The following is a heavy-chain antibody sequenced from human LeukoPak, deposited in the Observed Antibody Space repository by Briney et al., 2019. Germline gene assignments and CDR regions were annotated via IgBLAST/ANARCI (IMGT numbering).Heavy chain of an antibody. CDR3: ARKGLYYYYGMDV. CDR2: ISSSSSYI. J-gene: IGHJ6*02. V-gene: IGHV3-21*01. Sequence: PGGSLRLSCAASGFTFSSYAMSWVRQAPGKGLEWVSSISSSSSYIYYADSVKGRFTISRDNAKNSLYLQMNSLRAEDTAVYYCARKGLYYYYGMDVWGQGTTVTVSS. CDR1: GFTFSSYA.